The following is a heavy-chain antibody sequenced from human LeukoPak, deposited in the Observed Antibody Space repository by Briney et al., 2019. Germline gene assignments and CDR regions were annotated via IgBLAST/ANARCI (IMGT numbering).Heavy chain of an antibody. D-gene: IGHD1/OR15-1a*01. Sequence: GGSLRLSCAASGFIFTDYGMHWVRQAPGKGLEWLTFIRYDGSDKYYADSVKGRFTISRDNSKNTLYLQMNSLTSEDTAVSYCAKEGTASKPSELDPWGQGSLVTVSS. CDR3: AKEGTASKPSELDP. V-gene: IGHV3-30*02. J-gene: IGHJ5*02. CDR1: GFIFTDYG. CDR2: IRYDGSDK.